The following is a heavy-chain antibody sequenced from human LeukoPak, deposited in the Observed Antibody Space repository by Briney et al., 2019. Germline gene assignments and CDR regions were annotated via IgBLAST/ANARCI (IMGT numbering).Heavy chain of an antibody. CDR1: GFTFSSYA. Sequence: GSLRLSCAASGFTFSSYAMHWVRQAPGKGLEWVAVISYDGSNKYYADSVKGRFTISRDNSKNTLYLQMNSLRAEDTAVYYCARGAYYQQYWGQGTLVIVPS. J-gene: IGHJ4*02. CDR3: ARGAYYQQY. CDR2: ISYDGSNK. D-gene: IGHD2-2*01. V-gene: IGHV3-30-3*01.